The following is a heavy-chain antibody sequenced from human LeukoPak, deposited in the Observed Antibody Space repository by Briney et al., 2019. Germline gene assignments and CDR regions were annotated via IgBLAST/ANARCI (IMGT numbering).Heavy chain of an antibody. D-gene: IGHD3-16*01. J-gene: IGHJ4*02. V-gene: IGHV4-34*01. Sequence: SETLSLTCAVYGGSFSGYYWSLIRQPPGKGLEWIGEINHSGSTNYNPSLKSRVTISVDTSKNQFSLKLSSVTAADTAVYYCARGRGLLGYWGQGTLVTVSS. CDR1: GGSFSGYY. CDR3: ARGRGLLGY. CDR2: INHSGST.